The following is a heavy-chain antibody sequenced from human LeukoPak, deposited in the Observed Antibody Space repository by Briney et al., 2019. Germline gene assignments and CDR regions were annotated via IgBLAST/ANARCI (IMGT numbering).Heavy chain of an antibody. CDR2: IKQDGSEK. J-gene: IGHJ3*02. CDR3: ATSGHCSGGSCYSLRGFDI. CDR1: GFTLSSYA. D-gene: IGHD2-15*01. V-gene: IGHV3-7*01. Sequence: GGSLRLSCAASGFTLSSYAMSWVRQAPGKGLEWVANIKQDGSEKYYVDSVKGRFTISRDNAKNSLYLQMNSLRAEDTAVYYCATSGHCSGGSCYSLRGFDIWGQGTMVTVSS.